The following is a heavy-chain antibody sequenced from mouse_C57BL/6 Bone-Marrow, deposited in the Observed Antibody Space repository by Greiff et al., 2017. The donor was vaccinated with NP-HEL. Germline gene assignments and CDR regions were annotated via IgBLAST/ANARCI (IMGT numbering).Heavy chain of an antibody. CDR1: GYTFTDYE. V-gene: IGHV1-15*01. J-gene: IGHJ3*01. D-gene: IGHD4-1*01. Sequence: QVQLKESGAELVRPGASVTLSCKASGYTFTDYEMHWVKQTPVHGLEWIGAIDPETGGTAYNQKFKGKAILTADKSSSTAYMELRSLTSEYSAVYYCTRYNWDEFAYWGQGTLVTVSA. CDR2: IDPETGGT. CDR3: TRYNWDEFAY.